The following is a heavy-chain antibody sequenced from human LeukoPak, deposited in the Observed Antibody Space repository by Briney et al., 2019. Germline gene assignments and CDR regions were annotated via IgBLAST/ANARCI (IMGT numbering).Heavy chain of an antibody. J-gene: IGHJ4*02. Sequence: GGSLRLSCAASGFTFSSYWMHWVRQAPGKGLVWVSRINPDGSSTTYADSVKGRFTMSRDNAANMLYLQMNSLRGDDTAVYYCVRGIAGAANDHWGQGTLVTVSS. V-gene: IGHV3-74*01. CDR1: GFTFSSYW. CDR2: INPDGSST. CDR3: VRGIAGAANDH. D-gene: IGHD6-19*01.